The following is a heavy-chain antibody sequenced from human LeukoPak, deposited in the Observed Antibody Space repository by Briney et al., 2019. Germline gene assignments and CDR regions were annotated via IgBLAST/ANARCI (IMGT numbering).Heavy chain of an antibody. CDR1: GFTVSSNY. CDR3: AREDGDPYSPFDY. J-gene: IGHJ4*02. CDR2: IYSGGTT. D-gene: IGHD7-27*01. Sequence: GGSPRLSCAVSGFTVSSNYMTWVRQAPGKGLEWVSVIYSGGTTYYTDSVKGRFTISRDNSRNTVYLQMNSLRAEDTAVYYCAREDGDPYSPFDYWGQGTLVTVSS. V-gene: IGHV3-53*01.